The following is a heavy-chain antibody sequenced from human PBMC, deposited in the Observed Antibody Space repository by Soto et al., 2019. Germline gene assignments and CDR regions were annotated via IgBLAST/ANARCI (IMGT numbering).Heavy chain of an antibody. CDR3: AIDSGGDYGPRPFDP. V-gene: IGHV1-18*01. D-gene: IGHD2-21*02. CDR1: GYTFTSYG. J-gene: IGHJ5*02. Sequence: QVQLVQSGAEVKKPGASVKVPCKASGYTFTSYGISWVRQDPGQGLEWMGWISAYNGNTNYAQKFQGRVTMTTDTSTNTAYMELRSLRSDDTAVYYCAIDSGGDYGPRPFDPWGQGTLVTVSS. CDR2: ISAYNGNT.